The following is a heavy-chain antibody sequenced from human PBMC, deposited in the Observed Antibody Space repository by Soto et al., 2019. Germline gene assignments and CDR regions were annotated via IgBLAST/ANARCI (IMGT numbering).Heavy chain of an antibody. Sequence: QVQLQQWGAGLLKPSETLSLTCAVYGGSFSGYYWSWIRQPPGKGLEWIGEINHSGSTNYNPSLKSRVTISVDTSKNQFSLKLSSVTAADTAVYYCARAGYSSGSSDYWGQGTLVTVSS. CDR3: ARAGYSSGSSDY. J-gene: IGHJ4*02. CDR1: GGSFSGYY. D-gene: IGHD6-19*01. CDR2: INHSGST. V-gene: IGHV4-34*01.